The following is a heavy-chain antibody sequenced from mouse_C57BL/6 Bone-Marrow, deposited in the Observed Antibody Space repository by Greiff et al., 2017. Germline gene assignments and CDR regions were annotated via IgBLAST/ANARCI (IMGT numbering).Heavy chain of an antibody. CDR1: GFTFSSYG. CDR2: ISSGSSYT. CDR3: ARYYYYYFDY. J-gene: IGHJ2*01. D-gene: IGHD1-1*01. Sequence: EVQVVESGGDLVKPGGSLKLSCAASGFTFSSYGMSWVRQTPDQRLEWVATISSGSSYTYYPDSVKGRFTISRDNAKNTLYLQMSSLKSEDTAMYYCARYYYYYFDYWGQGTTLTVSS. V-gene: IGHV5-6*01.